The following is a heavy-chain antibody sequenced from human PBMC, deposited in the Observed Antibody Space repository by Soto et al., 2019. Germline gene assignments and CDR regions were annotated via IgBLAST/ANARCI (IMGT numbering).Heavy chain of an antibody. CDR3: ARGPFRPTAMDV. Sequence: ASLKVSCKTSGDKFKKKVFTWVRQAPGQGLEWMGGIIPALGEIHYIQKFQGRVTIIVDETTRTVYMEVRNLTSEDTAIQYCARGPFRPTAMDVWGQGTTVTVSS. J-gene: IGHJ6*02. V-gene: IGHV1-69*10. CDR2: IIPALGEI. D-gene: IGHD3-10*01. CDR1: GDKFKKKV.